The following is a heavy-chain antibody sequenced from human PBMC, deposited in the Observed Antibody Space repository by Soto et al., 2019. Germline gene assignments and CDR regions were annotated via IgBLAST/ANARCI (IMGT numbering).Heavy chain of an antibody. V-gene: IGHV3-48*02. J-gene: IGHJ4*02. CDR1: GSPFSTYS. CDR2: ISASTLTT. CDR3: ARAPQLVAPAATGFDS. Sequence: PGGSLRLSCAASGSPFSTYSMSWVRQAPGKGLEWISYISASTLTTFYADSVKGRFTISRDTAQNSLYLQMNSLRDEDTAVYYCARAPQLVAPAATGFDSWGQGTLVTVSS. D-gene: IGHD2-2*01.